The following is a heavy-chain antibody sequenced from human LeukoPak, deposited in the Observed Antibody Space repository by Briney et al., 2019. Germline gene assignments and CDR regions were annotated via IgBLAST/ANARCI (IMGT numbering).Heavy chain of an antibody. Sequence: SVKVSCKASGGTFSSYAISWVRQAPGQGLEWMGTIIPILSIANYAQKFQGRVTITADKSTSTAYMELSSLRSDGTAVYYCARHYYDSSGYLYWFDPWGQGTLVTVSS. CDR1: GGTFSSYA. CDR2: IIPILSIA. D-gene: IGHD3-22*01. CDR3: ARHYYDSSGYLYWFDP. J-gene: IGHJ5*02. V-gene: IGHV1-69*04.